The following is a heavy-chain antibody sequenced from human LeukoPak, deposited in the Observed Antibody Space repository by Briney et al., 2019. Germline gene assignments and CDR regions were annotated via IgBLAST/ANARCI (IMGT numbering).Heavy chain of an antibody. Sequence: SETLSLTCAVSGGSISSSYWWNWVRQPPGKGLEWIGEIYHSGSTNYNPSLKSRVTISVDKSKNQFSLKLSSVTAADTAVYYCARVDDGYNYVDYWGQGTLATVSS. CDR3: ARVDDGYNYVDY. D-gene: IGHD1-1*01. CDR1: GGSISSSYW. V-gene: IGHV4-4*02. J-gene: IGHJ4*02. CDR2: IYHSGST.